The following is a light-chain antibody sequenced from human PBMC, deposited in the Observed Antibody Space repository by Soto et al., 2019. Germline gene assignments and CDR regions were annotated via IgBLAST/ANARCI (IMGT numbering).Light chain of an antibody. V-gene: IGLV2-14*01. CDR2: DVS. Sequence: QSALTQPASVSGSPGQSITISCTGTSSDVGGYNYVSWYQQHPGKAPKLMIYDVSNRPSGVSNRFSGSKSGNTASLTISGLQAEDEANYYCTTYISSRSLYVARTVSKDHVL. CDR1: SSDVGGYNY. J-gene: IGLJ1*01. CDR3: TTYISSRSLYV.